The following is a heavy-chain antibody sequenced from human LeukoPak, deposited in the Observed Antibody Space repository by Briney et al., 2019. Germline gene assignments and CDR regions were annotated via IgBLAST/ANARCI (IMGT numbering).Heavy chain of an antibody. D-gene: IGHD2-2*01. CDR1: GGSISSSDW. CDR2: IWRSDHT. V-gene: IGHV4-4*02. Sequence: SGTLSLTCAVSGGSISSSDWWSWVRQPPGRGLEWIGYIWRSDHTNYNPSLKSRVTMSLDKSKNQFSLKLSSVTAADTAVYYCARDPHCSSTNCPFDSWGQGTLVTVSS. J-gene: IGHJ4*02. CDR3: ARDPHCSSTNCPFDS.